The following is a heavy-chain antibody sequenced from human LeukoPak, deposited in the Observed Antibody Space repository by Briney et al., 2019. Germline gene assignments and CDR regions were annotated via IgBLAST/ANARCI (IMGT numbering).Heavy chain of an antibody. Sequence: PGGSLRLSCAASGFTFSDYYMSWIRQAPGKGLEWVSYISSSGSTIYYADSVKGRFTISRDNAKNSLYLQMGSLRAEDMAVYYCATCSGGSCYEGYFDYWGQGTLVTVSS. J-gene: IGHJ4*02. V-gene: IGHV3-11*04. D-gene: IGHD2-15*01. CDR3: ATCSGGSCYEGYFDY. CDR2: ISSSGSTI. CDR1: GFTFSDYY.